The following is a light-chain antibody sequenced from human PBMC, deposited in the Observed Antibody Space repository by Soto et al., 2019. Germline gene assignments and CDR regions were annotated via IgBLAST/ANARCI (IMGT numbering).Light chain of an antibody. V-gene: IGLV3-21*02. CDR2: DVS. CDR1: NIGNKN. CDR3: QVWHSSSDHVV. J-gene: IGLJ2*01. Sequence: YELTQPPSVSVAPGQTARITCGGSNIGNKNVHWYQQKPGQAPVLVVFDVSARPSRIPERFSGSNSGNTATLTISRVEAGDEADYYCQVWHSSSDHVVFGGGTKVTVL.